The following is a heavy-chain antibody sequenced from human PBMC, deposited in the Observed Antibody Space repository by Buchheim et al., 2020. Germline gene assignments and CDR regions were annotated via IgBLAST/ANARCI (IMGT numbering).Heavy chain of an antibody. CDR1: GFTFSSYA. CDR2: ISYDGSNK. CDR3: APRGSTTVNY. Sequence: QVQLEESGGGVVQPGRSLRLSCAASGFTFSSYAMHWVRQAPGKGLEWVAGISYDGSNKYYADSVKGRVTISRDNSKNTLYLQMNSLRAEDTAVYYCAPRGSTTVNYWGQGTL. D-gene: IGHD4-17*01. J-gene: IGHJ4*02. V-gene: IGHV3-30-3*01.